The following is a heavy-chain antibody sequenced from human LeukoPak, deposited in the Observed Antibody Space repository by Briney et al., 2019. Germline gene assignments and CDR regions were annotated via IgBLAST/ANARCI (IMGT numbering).Heavy chain of an antibody. CDR3: GRGDQERITIFGVVLGWFDP. V-gene: IGHV3-33*01. CDR1: GFTFSSYG. J-gene: IGHJ5*02. D-gene: IGHD3-3*01. CDR2: IWYDGSNK. Sequence: GGSLRLSCAASGFTFSSYGMHWVRQAPGKGLEWVAVIWYDGSNKYYADSVKGRFTISRDNSKNTLYLQMNSLRAEDTAVYYCGRGDQERITIFGVVLGWFDPWGQGTLVTVPS.